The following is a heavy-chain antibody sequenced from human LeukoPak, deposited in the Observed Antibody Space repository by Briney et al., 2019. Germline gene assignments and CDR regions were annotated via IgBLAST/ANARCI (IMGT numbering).Heavy chain of an antibody. CDR2: IYYSGSS. V-gene: IGHV4-59*01. CDR3: ARDLTMIVAEVGAFDI. Sequence: SETLSLTCNVSGGSISGYHWSWIRQPPGKGLEWLGYIYYSGSSNYNPSLKSRITISADTSKNQFSLKLSSVTAADTAVYYCARDLTMIVAEVGAFDIWGQGTMVTVSS. D-gene: IGHD3-22*01. J-gene: IGHJ3*02. CDR1: GGSISGYH.